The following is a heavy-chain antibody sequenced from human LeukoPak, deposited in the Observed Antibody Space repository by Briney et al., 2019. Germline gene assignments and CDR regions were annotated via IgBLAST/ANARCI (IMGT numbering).Heavy chain of an antibody. CDR1: GFTFSSYA. J-gene: IGHJ6*03. CDR3: AKGLGYCSSTSCYTDYYYYMDV. Sequence: GGSLRLSCAASGFTFSSYAMSWVRQAPGKGLEWVSAISGSGGSTYYADSVEGRFTISRDNSKNTLYLQMNSLRAEDTAVYYCAKGLGYCSSTSCYTDYYYYMDVWGKGTTVTVSS. V-gene: IGHV3-23*01. CDR2: ISGSGGST. D-gene: IGHD2-2*02.